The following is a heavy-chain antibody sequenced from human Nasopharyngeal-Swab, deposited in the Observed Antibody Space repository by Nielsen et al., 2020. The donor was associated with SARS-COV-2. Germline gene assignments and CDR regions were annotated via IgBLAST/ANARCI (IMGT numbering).Heavy chain of an antibody. D-gene: IGHD3-3*01. V-gene: IGHV3-73*01. Sequence: GGSLRLSRAASGFIFSASAIHWVRQASGKGLEWVGRIGDKDHNYATTYGASVQGRFTISRDNAKNSLYLQMNSLRAEDTALYFCAKDIWAGQFLASMDQWGQGTLVTVSS. CDR2: IGDKDHNYAT. CDR1: GFIFSASA. CDR3: AKDIWAGQFLASMDQ. J-gene: IGHJ4*02.